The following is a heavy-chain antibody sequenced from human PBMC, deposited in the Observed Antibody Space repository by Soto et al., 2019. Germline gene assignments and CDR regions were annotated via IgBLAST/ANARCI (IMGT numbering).Heavy chain of an antibody. J-gene: IGHJ5*02. CDR1: GYTFFTYG. D-gene: IGHD6-6*01. V-gene: IGHV1-18*01. Sequence: QVQLVQSGAEVKKPGASVKVSCKASGYTFFTYGITWVRQAPGQGLEWMGWIGTYDGNTDYAQKLQGRVTMTTDTSTTKAYMELRSLRSDDTAVYYRARKSSSSSWFDPWGQGTLVTVSS. CDR3: ARKSSSSSWFDP. CDR2: IGTYDGNT.